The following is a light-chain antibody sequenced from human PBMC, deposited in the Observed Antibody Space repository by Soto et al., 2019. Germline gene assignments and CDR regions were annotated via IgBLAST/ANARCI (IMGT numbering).Light chain of an antibody. J-gene: IGKJ1*01. Sequence: DIQLTQYPSSLSASVGDTVTIACRASQRVRRYLNWYQQKSGTAPKLLIYAASTLHTGVPSRFSGRGSGTDFTLTINNLQREDFADYFCQQTSSNLWTFGQRTKVDI. CDR2: AAS. V-gene: IGKV1-39*01. CDR3: QQTSSNLWT. CDR1: QRVRRY.